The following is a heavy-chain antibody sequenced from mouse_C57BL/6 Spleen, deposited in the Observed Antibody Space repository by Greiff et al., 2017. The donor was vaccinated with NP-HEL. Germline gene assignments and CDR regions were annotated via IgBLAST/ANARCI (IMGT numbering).Heavy chain of an antibody. Sequence: QVQLQQSGPELVKPGASVKISCKASGYAFSSSWMNWVKQRPGKGLEWIGRIYPGDGDTNYNGKFKGKATLTADKSSSTAYMQLSSLTSEDSAVYFCARGGGSSYGFAYWGQGTLVTVSA. J-gene: IGHJ3*01. CDR3: ARGGGSSYGFAY. V-gene: IGHV1-82*01. CDR2: IYPGDGDT. CDR1: GYAFSSSW. D-gene: IGHD1-1*01.